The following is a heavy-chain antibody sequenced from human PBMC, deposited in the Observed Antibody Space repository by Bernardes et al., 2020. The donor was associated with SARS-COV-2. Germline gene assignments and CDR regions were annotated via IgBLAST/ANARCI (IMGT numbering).Heavy chain of an antibody. J-gene: IGHJ5*02. Sequence: GGSLRLSCAASGFTFSNYAMNWVRQAPGKGLEWVSGFSDGGLSTYYADSVKGRVTVSRDNSKNTLYLEMNSLRAEDTAVYSCARGGNYDYVWGSYRTTGLDTWGQGTLVTVSS. D-gene: IGHD3-16*02. CDR1: GFTFSNYA. CDR2: FSDGGLST. CDR3: ARGGNYDYVWGSYRTTGLDT. V-gene: IGHV3-23*01.